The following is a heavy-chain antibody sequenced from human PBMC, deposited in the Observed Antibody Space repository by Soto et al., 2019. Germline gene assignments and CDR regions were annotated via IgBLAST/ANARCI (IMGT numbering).Heavy chain of an antibody. Sequence: SVKVSCKASGGTFSSYAISWVRQAPGQGLEWMGGIIPIFGTANYAQKFQGRVTITADESTSTAYMELSSLRSEDTAVYYCARDRRSCISTSCYYFDYWGQGTLVTVSS. CDR1: GGTFSSYA. CDR3: ARDRRSCISTSCYYFDY. J-gene: IGHJ4*02. V-gene: IGHV1-69*13. CDR2: IIPIFGTA. D-gene: IGHD2-2*01.